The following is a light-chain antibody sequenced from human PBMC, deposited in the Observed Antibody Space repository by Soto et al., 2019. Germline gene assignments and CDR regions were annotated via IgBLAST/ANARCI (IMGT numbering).Light chain of an antibody. Sequence: MQLTQHPTFMSASVGDRVTITCLAIQGISSYLAWYQQKPGKAPKLLISAASTLQSGVPSRFSGSGSGTEFTLTISSLQPDDFATYDCQHYNSYSEAFVQGTKVDIK. CDR2: AAS. CDR1: QGISSY. CDR3: QHYNSYSEA. J-gene: IGKJ1*01. V-gene: IGKV1-9*01.